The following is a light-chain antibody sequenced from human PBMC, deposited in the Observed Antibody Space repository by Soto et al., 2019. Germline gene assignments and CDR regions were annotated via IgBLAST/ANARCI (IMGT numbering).Light chain of an antibody. V-gene: IGLV2-14*01. CDR3: SSYTSSTTPYV. J-gene: IGLJ1*01. CDR1: TSDVCGYNY. CDR2: AVS. Sequence: QSALTQPASVSGSPGQSITISCTGTTSDVCGYNYVSWFQQHPGKAPKLIIYAVSDRPSGVSNRFSGSKSGNTASLTISGLQAEDEADYFCSSYTSSTTPYVFGTGTKVTVL.